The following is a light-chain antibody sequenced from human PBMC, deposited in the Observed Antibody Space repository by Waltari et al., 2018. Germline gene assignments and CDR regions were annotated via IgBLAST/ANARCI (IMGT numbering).Light chain of an antibody. V-gene: IGKV3-20*01. J-gene: IGKJ1*01. CDR2: GAS. CDR3: QHYVRLPAT. CDR1: QRVSRA. Sequence: EIVLTQSPGSLSSSPGERVTLSCRASQRVSRALAWYQQKPGQDPRLLIFGASNRATGIPDRLSGSGSETDFSRTISRLEPEDFAVYYCQHYVRLPATFGRGTKVEIK.